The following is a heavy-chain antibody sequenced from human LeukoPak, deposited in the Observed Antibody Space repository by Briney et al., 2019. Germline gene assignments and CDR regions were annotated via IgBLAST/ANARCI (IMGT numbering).Heavy chain of an antibody. D-gene: IGHD3-10*01. CDR3: AREGITMVRGSRGKWFDP. Sequence: GGSLRLSCAASGFTFSSYWMHWVRQAPGKGLVWVSRINSDGSSTSYADSVKGRFTISRDNAKNTLYLQMNSLRAEGTAVYYCAREGITMVRGSRGKWFDPWGQGTLVTVSS. CDR2: INSDGSST. V-gene: IGHV3-74*01. CDR1: GFTFSSYW. J-gene: IGHJ5*02.